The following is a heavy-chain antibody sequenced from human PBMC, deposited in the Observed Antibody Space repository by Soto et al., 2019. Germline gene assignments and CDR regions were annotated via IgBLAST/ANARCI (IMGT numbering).Heavy chain of an antibody. CDR2: IYHSGST. J-gene: IGHJ4*02. CDR1: GGSISSGGYS. CDR3: ARPSYCTNGVCYFDY. Sequence: SETLSLTCAVSGGSISSGGYSWSWIRQPPGKGLEWIGYIYHSGSTYYTPSLKSRVTISVDTSKNQFSLKLSSVTAADTAVYYCARPSYCTNGVCYFDYWGQGTLVTVSS. D-gene: IGHD2-8*01. V-gene: IGHV4-30-2*01.